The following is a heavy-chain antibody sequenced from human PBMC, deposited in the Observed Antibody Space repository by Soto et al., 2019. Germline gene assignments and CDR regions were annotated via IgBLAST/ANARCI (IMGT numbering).Heavy chain of an antibody. V-gene: IGHV1-3*01. J-gene: IGHJ6*02. CDR2: IDAGNGNT. Sequence: GAAVKVSCKASGYTFTSYPTHWVRQAPGQRLEWMGWIDAGNGNTKYSQKFRGRVTFTTDTSASTAYMDLSSLRSEDTAVYYCAGAGYSYASPYSGMDVWGQGTTVTVSS. D-gene: IGHD5-18*01. CDR3: AGAGYSYASPYSGMDV. CDR1: GYTFTSYP.